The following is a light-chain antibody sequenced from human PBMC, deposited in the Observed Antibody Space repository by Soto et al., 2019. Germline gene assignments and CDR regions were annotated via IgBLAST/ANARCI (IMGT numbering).Light chain of an antibody. Sequence: EIVLTQSPVTLSLSPGERATLSFRASQSVNSFLAWYQQKPGQAPRLLIYDTSKRATGIPARFSGSGSGTDFTLTISRLEPEDFAVYYCQQYGSSPLTFGGGTKVDIK. CDR2: DTS. CDR3: QQYGSSPLT. V-gene: IGKV3-20*01. CDR1: QSVNSF. J-gene: IGKJ4*01.